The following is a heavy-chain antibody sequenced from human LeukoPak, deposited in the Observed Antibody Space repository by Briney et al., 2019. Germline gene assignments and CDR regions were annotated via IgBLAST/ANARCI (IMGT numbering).Heavy chain of an antibody. J-gene: IGHJ5*02. CDR1: GGSISSGGYY. V-gene: IGHV4-31*03. CDR3: ARGRKKYYYDSSGLNWFDP. CDR2: IYYSGST. Sequence: SETLSLTCTVSGGSISSGGYYWSWIRQHPGKGLEWIGYIYYSGSTNYNPSLKSRVTISVDTSKNQYSLKLSSVTAADTAVYYCARGRKKYYYDSSGLNWFDPWGQGTLVTVSS. D-gene: IGHD3-22*01.